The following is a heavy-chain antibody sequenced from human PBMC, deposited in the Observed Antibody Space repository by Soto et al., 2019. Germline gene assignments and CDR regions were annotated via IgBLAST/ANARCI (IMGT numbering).Heavy chain of an antibody. CDR3: AKTFEQWLVRSYYYGMDV. CDR1: GFTSSSYA. J-gene: IGHJ6*02. Sequence: GGSLRLSCAASGFTSSSYAMSWVRQAPGKGLEWVSAISGSGGSTYYADSVKGRFTISRDNSKNTLYLQMNSLRAEDTAVYYCAKTFEQWLVRSYYYGMDVWGQGTTVTVSS. D-gene: IGHD6-19*01. V-gene: IGHV3-23*01. CDR2: ISGSGGST.